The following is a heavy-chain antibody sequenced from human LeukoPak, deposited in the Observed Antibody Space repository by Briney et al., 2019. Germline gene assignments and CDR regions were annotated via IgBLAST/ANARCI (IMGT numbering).Heavy chain of an antibody. D-gene: IGHD6-6*01. Sequence: SGGSLRLSCAASGFTFSNYAMHWVRQAPGKGLEWVAVISYDGSNKYYADSVKGRFTISRDNSKNTLYLQMNSLRAEDTAVYYCARESIAARSYFDYWGQGTLVTVSS. J-gene: IGHJ4*02. CDR3: ARESIAARSYFDY. CDR1: GFTFSNYA. V-gene: IGHV3-30-3*01. CDR2: ISYDGSNK.